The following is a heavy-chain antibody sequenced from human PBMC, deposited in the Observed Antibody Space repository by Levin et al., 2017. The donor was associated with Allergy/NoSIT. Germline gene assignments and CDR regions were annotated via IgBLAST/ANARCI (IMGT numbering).Heavy chain of an antibody. Sequence: LSLTCAASGFTFSSYGMHWVRQAPGKGLEWVAVIWYDGSNKYYADSVKGRFTISRDNSKNTLYLQMNSLRAEDTAVYYCARGGKSATGAYYYYGMDVWGQGTTVTVSS. CDR2: IWYDGSNK. D-gene: IGHD4-23*01. V-gene: IGHV3-33*01. J-gene: IGHJ6*02. CDR1: GFTFSSYG. CDR3: ARGGKSATGAYYYYGMDV.